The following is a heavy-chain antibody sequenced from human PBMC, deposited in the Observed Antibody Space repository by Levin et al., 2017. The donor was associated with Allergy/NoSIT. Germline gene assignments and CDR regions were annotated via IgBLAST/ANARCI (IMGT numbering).Heavy chain of an antibody. CDR3: ASEFQIEPRRGEDY. Sequence: SETLSLTCTVSGGSISSSSYYWGWIHQPPGKGLEWIGSIYYGGSTYYNPSLKSRVTISVDTSKNQFSLKLSSVTAADTAVYYCASEFQIEPRRGEDYWGQGTLVTVSS. CDR2: IYYGGST. D-gene: IGHD3-16*01. CDR1: GGSISSSSYY. J-gene: IGHJ4*02. V-gene: IGHV4-39*01.